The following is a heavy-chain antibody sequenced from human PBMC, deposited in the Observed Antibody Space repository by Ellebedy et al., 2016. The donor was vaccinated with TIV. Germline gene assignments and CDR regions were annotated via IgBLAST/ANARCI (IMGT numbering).Heavy chain of an antibody. D-gene: IGHD6-19*01. CDR2: IKQDGSEE. CDR1: GFIFTTYW. J-gene: IGHJ4*02. V-gene: IGHV3-7*03. Sequence: GESLKISCAASGFIFTTYWMTWVRQAPGKGLEWVANIKQDGSEEYYVDSVKGRFTISRDNAAHSLYLQINSLRADDTAVYYCARFRYTSAWHLGHNGLDCWGQGTLVSVSS. CDR3: ARFRYTSAWHLGHNGLDC.